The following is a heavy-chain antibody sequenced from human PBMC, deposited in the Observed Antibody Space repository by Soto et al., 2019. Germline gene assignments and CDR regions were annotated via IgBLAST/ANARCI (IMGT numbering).Heavy chain of an antibody. V-gene: IGHV3-72*01. CDR1: GFTFSDHH. Sequence: EVQLVESGGGLVQPGGSLRLSCAASGFTFSDHHMDWVRQAPGKGLEWVGRTRNKANSYTTEYAASVKGRFPISRDDSNNAVYMPMNSLKTEETSVYYCSRDLGSWGQGTLVTVSS. CDR3: SRDLGS. J-gene: IGHJ5*02. CDR2: TRNKANSYTT.